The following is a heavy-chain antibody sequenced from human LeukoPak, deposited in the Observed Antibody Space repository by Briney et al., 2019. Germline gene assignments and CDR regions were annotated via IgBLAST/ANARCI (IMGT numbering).Heavy chain of an antibody. D-gene: IGHD6-13*01. J-gene: IGHJ4*02. Sequence: RAGGSLRPSCAASGFTFSSYWMYWARQAPGKGLVWVSRIKTDGSSTGYADSVKGRFTISRDNAKNTLYLQMNSLRAEDTAVYYCARESGAAAPGLWGQGTLVTVSS. V-gene: IGHV3-74*01. CDR1: GFTFSSYW. CDR2: IKTDGSST. CDR3: ARESGAAAPGL.